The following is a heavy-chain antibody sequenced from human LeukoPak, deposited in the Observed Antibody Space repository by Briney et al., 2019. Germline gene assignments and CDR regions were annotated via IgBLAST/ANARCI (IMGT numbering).Heavy chain of an antibody. D-gene: IGHD3-10*01. CDR1: GGSISSSTYY. Sequence: SETLSLTCTVSGGSISSSTYYWGWIRQPPGKGLEWIGNLFYIGSAYYNPSLKSRLTISVDNSKNQFSLRLSSVTAADTAVYYCARHKKGDRGSWFGELGDVFDIWGQGTMVTVSS. CDR3: ARHKKGDRGSWFGELGDVFDI. V-gene: IGHV4-39*01. J-gene: IGHJ3*02. CDR2: LFYIGSA.